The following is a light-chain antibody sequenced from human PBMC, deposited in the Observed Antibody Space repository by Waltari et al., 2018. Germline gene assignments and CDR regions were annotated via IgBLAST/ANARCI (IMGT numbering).Light chain of an antibody. J-gene: IGKJ1*01. CDR1: QPVTRNF. CDR2: GAS. Sequence: EIVLTQSPGTLSLSPGERATPSCRASQPVTRNFLAWYQQTPGQAPRLLIYGASIRATGIPDRFSGSGSGTDFTLTISRLEPEDFAVYYCHQYDSSPRTFGQGTKVEIQ. CDR3: HQYDSSPRT. V-gene: IGKV3-20*01.